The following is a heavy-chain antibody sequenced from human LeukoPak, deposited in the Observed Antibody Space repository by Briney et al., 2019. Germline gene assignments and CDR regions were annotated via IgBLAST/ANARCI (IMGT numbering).Heavy chain of an antibody. D-gene: IGHD1-26*01. V-gene: IGHV1-8*01. Sequence: ASVEVSCKASGYTFTSYDINWVRQATGQGLEWMGWMNPNSGNTGYAQKFQGRVTMTRNTSISTAYMELSSLRSEDTAVYYCARESGSYENWFAPWGQGTLVTVSS. CDR2: MNPNSGNT. CDR1: GYTFTSYD. J-gene: IGHJ5*02. CDR3: ARESGSYENWFAP.